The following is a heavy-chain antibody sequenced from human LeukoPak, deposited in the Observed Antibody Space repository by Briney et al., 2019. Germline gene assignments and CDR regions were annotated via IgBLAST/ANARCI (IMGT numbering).Heavy chain of an antibody. Sequence: SQTLSLTCTVSGGSISSGDYYWSWIRQPPGKGLEWIGYIYYSGSTYYNPSLKSRVTISVDTSKNQFSLKLSSMTAADTAVYYCARYSGSYYVDAFDIWGQGTMATVSS. CDR3: ARYSGSYYVDAFDI. D-gene: IGHD1-26*01. J-gene: IGHJ3*02. CDR1: GGSISSGDYY. CDR2: IYYSGST. V-gene: IGHV4-30-4*01.